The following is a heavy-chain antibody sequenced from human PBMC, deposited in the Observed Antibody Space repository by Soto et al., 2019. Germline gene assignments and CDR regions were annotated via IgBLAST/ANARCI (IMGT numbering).Heavy chain of an antibody. CDR3: ARYRREAVAGYTLDN. V-gene: IGHV4-59*01. Sequence: PSETLSLTCTVSGGSISSNYWTWIRQPPGKGLEWIGYVYNSGSTNYNPSLKSRVTISEDTSESQFSLKVNSMTAADTAVCYCARYRREAVAGYTLDNWGQGILVTVSS. CDR1: GGSISSNY. CDR2: VYNSGST. J-gene: IGHJ4*02. D-gene: IGHD6-13*01.